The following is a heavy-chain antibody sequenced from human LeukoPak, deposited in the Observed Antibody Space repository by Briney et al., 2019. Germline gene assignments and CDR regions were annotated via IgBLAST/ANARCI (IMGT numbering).Heavy chain of an antibody. Sequence: GESLKISCKGSGYSFTSYWIGWVRQMPGKGLEWMGIIYPGDSDTGYSPSFQGQVTISADKSISTAYLQWSSLKASDTAMYYCARTNIAAAGLDAFDIWGQGTMVTVSS. CDR3: ARTNIAAAGLDAFDI. J-gene: IGHJ3*02. CDR2: IYPGDSDT. V-gene: IGHV5-51*01. CDR1: GYSFTSYW. D-gene: IGHD6-13*01.